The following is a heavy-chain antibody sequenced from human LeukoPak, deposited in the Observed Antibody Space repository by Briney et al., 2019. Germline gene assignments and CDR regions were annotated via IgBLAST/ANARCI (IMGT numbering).Heavy chain of an antibody. CDR3: ARGTYYYDSSGYHFDY. J-gene: IGHJ4*02. CDR2: IYYSGST. D-gene: IGHD3-22*01. CDR1: GGSISSGDYY. Sequence: SETLSLTCTVSGGSISSGDYYWSWIRQPPGKGLEWIGYIYYSGSTYYNPSLKSRVTISVDTSKNQFSLKLSSVTAADTAVYYCARGTYYYDSSGYHFDYWGQGTLVTVSS. V-gene: IGHV4-30-4*01.